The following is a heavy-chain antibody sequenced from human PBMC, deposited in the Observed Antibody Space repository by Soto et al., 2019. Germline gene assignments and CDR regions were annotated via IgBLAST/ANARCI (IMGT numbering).Heavy chain of an antibody. CDR1: GYTFTGYY. CDR2: INPNSGGT. D-gene: IGHD6-13*01. J-gene: IGHJ4*02. Sequence: QVQLVQSGAEVKKPGASVKVSCKASGYTFTGYYMHWVRQVPGQGLEWMGWINPNSGGTNYAQKFQGRVTMTRDTSISTAYMELSRLRSDDTAVYYCARVVGSSSWYEGYYFDYWGQGTLVTVSS. CDR3: ARVVGSSSWYEGYYFDY. V-gene: IGHV1-2*02.